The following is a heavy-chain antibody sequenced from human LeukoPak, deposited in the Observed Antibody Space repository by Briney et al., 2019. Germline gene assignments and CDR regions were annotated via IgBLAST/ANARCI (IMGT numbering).Heavy chain of an antibody. Sequence: SETLSLTCTVSGGSISSSSYYWGWIRQPPGKGLEWIGSIYYSGSTYYNPSLKSRVTISVDTSKNQFSLKLSSVTAADTAVYYCARSSSWHKYYFDYWGQGTLVTVSS. V-gene: IGHV4-39*07. J-gene: IGHJ4*02. CDR3: ARSSSWHKYYFDY. CDR2: IYYSGST. D-gene: IGHD6-13*01. CDR1: GGSISSSSYY.